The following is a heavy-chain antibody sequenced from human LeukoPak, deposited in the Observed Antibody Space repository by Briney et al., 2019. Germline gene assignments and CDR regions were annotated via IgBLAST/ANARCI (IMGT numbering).Heavy chain of an antibody. CDR2: INHSGST. J-gene: IGHJ4*02. V-gene: IGHV4-34*01. D-gene: IGHD6-13*01. Sequence: KPSETLSLTCAVYGGSLSGYYWSWIRQPPGKGLEWIGEINHSGSTNYNPSLKSRVTISVDTSKNQFSLKLSSVTAADTAVYYCARCDSSSWYDGFDYWGQGTLVTVSS. CDR1: GGSLSGYY. CDR3: ARCDSSSWYDGFDY.